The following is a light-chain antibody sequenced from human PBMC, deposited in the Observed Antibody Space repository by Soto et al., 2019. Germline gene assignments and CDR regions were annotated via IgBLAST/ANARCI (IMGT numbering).Light chain of an antibody. CDR1: SSNIGAGYD. J-gene: IGLJ3*02. Sequence: QSVLTQPPSVSGAPGQRVTISCTRSSSNIGAGYDVHWYQQLPGTAPKLLIYGNSNRPSGVPDRFSGSNSRTSASLAITRLQAEDAADYYCQSYDSSLSGWVFGGGTQLTVL. CDR3: QSYDSSLSGWV. V-gene: IGLV1-40*01. CDR2: GNS.